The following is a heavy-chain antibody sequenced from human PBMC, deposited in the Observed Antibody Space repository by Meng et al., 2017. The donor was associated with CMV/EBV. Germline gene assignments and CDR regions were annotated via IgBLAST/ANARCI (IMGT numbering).Heavy chain of an antibody. J-gene: IGHJ3*02. Sequence: GSLRLSCTVSGGSISSYYWSWIRQPPGKGLEWIGYIYYSGSTNYNPSLKSRVTISVDTSKNQFSLKRSSVTAADTAVYYCARGRTIFDAFDIWGQGTMVTVSS. CDR3: ARGRTIFDAFDI. D-gene: IGHD3-3*01. CDR1: GGSISSYY. V-gene: IGHV4-59*01. CDR2: IYYSGST.